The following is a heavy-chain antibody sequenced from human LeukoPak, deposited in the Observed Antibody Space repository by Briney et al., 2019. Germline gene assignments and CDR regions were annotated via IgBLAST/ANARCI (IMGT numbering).Heavy chain of an antibody. CDR2: IKQDGSEK. CDR1: GFTFSSYW. Sequence: GGSLRLSCAASGFTFSSYWMSWVRQAPGKGLEWVANIKQDGSEKYYADSVKGRFTISRDNARNSLYLQMNGLRVEDTAVYYCARDPVEWELLLDYWGQGTLVTVSS. D-gene: IGHD1-26*01. J-gene: IGHJ4*02. V-gene: IGHV3-7*01. CDR3: ARDPVEWELLLDY.